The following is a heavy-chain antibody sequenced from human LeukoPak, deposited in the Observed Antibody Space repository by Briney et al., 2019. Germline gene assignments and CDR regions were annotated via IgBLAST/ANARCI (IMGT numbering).Heavy chain of an antibody. Sequence: SETLSLTCTVSGGSISSSDYYWGWIRQSPGKGLEWIGTISYSGNTYYNPSLKSRVTISVDTSKNQFSLKLSSVTAADTAVYFCARGPYAYDSSGAFDIWGQGTMVTVSS. J-gene: IGHJ3*02. V-gene: IGHV4-39*07. CDR1: GGSISSSDYY. CDR3: ARGPYAYDSSGAFDI. D-gene: IGHD3-22*01. CDR2: ISYSGNT.